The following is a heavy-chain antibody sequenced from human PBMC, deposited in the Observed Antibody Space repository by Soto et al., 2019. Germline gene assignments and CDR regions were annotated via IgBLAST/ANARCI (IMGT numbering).Heavy chain of an antibody. V-gene: IGHV3-30*03. J-gene: IGHJ4*02. Sequence: QVQLVESGGGVVQPGRSLRLSCAASGFPFTAYGMHWVREGPDKGVEWVAIISYDGSDKYYADSVKGRFTISRDNSKNTLYLQMNSLRPEDTALYYCVGGQYYFDYRGQGTLVIVSS. CDR3: VGGQYYFDY. D-gene: IGHD3-10*01. CDR1: GFPFTAYG. CDR2: ISYDGSDK.